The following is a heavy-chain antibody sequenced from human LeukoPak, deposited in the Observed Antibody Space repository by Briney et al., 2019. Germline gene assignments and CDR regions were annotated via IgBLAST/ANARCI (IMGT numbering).Heavy chain of an antibody. Sequence: PGGSLRLSCAASGFTFSSYGMHWVRQAPGKGLEWVAVISYDGSNKYYADSVKGRFTISRDNSKNTLYLQMSSLRAEDTAVYYCAKDGYSSGWAFDYWGQGTLVTVSS. CDR3: AKDGYSSGWAFDY. V-gene: IGHV3-30*18. D-gene: IGHD6-19*01. CDR2: ISYDGSNK. J-gene: IGHJ4*02. CDR1: GFTFSSYG.